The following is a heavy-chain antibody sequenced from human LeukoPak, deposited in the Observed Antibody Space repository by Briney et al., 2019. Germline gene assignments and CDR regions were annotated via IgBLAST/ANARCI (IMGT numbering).Heavy chain of an antibody. CDR1: GFTFSSYS. CDR3: AKDGYDFWSGPKPTYMDV. CDR2: ISGSGGST. Sequence: PGGSLRLSCAASGFTFSSYSMNWVRQAPGKGLEWVSAISGSGGSTYYADSVKGRFTISRDNSKNTLYLQMNSLRAEDTAVYYCAKDGYDFWSGPKPTYMDVWGKGTTVTVSS. V-gene: IGHV3-23*01. J-gene: IGHJ6*03. D-gene: IGHD3-3*01.